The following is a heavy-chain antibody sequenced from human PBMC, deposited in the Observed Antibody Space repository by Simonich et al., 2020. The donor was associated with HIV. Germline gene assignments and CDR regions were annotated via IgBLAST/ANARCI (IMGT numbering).Heavy chain of an antibody. D-gene: IGHD6-6*01. J-gene: IGHJ6*02. CDR2: IRGNGGSK. V-gene: IGHV3-23*01. Sequence: EVQLLESGGGLVQPGGSLRLSCSASGFTFSSYAMSWVRQAPGKGLEWVSSIRGNGGSKYDADSVKGRFTNSRDNSKNTLYLQMNSLRVEDTAVYYCAKSGWQLVSGRDYYGMDVWGQGTTVTVSS. CDR3: AKSGWQLVSGRDYYGMDV. CDR1: GFTFSSYA.